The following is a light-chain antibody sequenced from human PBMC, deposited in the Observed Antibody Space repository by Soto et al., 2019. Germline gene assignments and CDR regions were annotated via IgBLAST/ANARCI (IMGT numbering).Light chain of an antibody. CDR3: SSYTSSSLYV. V-gene: IGLV2-14*01. CDR1: SSDVGGYNY. J-gene: IGLJ1*01. Sequence: QSALTQPASVSGSPGQSITISCTGTSSDVGGYNYVSWYQQHPGKAPKLMIYDVSNRPSGVSNRFSGSKSGNTASLTIFGPQAEDEADYYCSSYTSSSLYVFGTGTKVTVL. CDR2: DVS.